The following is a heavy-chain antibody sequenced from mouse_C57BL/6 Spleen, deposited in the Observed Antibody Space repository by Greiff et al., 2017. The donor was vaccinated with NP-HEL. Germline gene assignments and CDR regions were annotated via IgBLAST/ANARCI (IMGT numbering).Heavy chain of an antibody. V-gene: IGHV1-55*01. D-gene: IGHD1-1*01. J-gene: IGHJ4*01. CDR2: IYPGSGST. CDR1: GYTFTSYW. Sequence: QVQLQQPGAELVKPGASVKMSCKASGYTFTSYWITWVKQRPGQGLEWIGDIYPGSGSTNYNEKFKSKATLTVDTSSSTAYMQLSSLTSEDSAVYYCAKGRIYYYGSSDDYYAMDYWGQGTSVTVSS. CDR3: AKGRIYYYGSSDDYYAMDY.